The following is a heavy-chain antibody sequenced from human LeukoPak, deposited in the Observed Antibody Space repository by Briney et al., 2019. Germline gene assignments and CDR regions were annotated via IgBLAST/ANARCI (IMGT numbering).Heavy chain of an antibody. Sequence: SETLSLTCSVSGDDMTGCPYYLAWIRQPPGKGLEWIGSILSNGNTHFNPSLKSRVTISVDTSKNQFSLKVTSVTAAYTDMYYCARHGGAHCNGRSWYSVGRYFLWGQGTVVTVSP. V-gene: IGHV4-39*01. CDR1: GDDMTGCPYY. CDR2: ILSNGNT. CDR3: ARHGGAHCNGRSWYSVGRYFL. D-gene: IGHD2-15*01. J-gene: IGHJ4*02.